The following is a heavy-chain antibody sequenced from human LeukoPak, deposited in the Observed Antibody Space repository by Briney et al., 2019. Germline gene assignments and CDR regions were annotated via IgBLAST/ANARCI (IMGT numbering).Heavy chain of an antibody. CDR1: GFIFSSYA. Sequence: GGSLRLSCAASGFIFSSYAMSWVRQAPGKGLECVSAISGNGGSTYYADSVKGRFTISRDDSKNTLYLQMNSLRAEDTAVYYCAKARYYYDSSGRVRDYWYFDLWGRGTLVTVSS. J-gene: IGHJ2*01. V-gene: IGHV3-23*01. CDR3: AKARYYYDSSGRVRDYWYFDL. CDR2: ISGNGGST. D-gene: IGHD3-22*01.